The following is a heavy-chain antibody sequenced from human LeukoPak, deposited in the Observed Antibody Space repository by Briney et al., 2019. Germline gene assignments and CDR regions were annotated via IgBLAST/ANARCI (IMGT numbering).Heavy chain of an antibody. V-gene: IGHV1-24*01. D-gene: IGHD5-24*01. J-gene: IGHJ4*02. CDR2: FDPEDGET. CDR1: GHSLNEIS. Sequence: GASVKVSCKVSGHSLNEISMYWVRQAPGKGLECMGLFDPEDGETIYARNFKGRLTLTGDTFTDTVYMELSSLRFEDTAVYYCATGATIPAGFDFWGQGTLVTVSS. CDR3: ATGATIPAGFDF.